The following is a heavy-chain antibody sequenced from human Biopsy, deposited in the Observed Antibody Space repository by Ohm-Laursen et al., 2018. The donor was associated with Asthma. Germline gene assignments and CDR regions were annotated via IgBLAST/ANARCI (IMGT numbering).Heavy chain of an antibody. D-gene: IGHD1-7*01. J-gene: IGHJ6*02. V-gene: IGHV1-69*01. CDR3: ARDPHNSYLASLRTKFNYYYYGMDV. Sequence: SSVKVSCKASGGTFSSYAISWVRQAPEQGLEWMGGIIPIFGTANYAQKFQGRVTITADESTSTAYMELSSLRSEDTAVYYCARDPHNSYLASLRTKFNYYYYGMDVWGQGTTVTVSS. CDR2: IIPIFGTA. CDR1: GGTFSSYA.